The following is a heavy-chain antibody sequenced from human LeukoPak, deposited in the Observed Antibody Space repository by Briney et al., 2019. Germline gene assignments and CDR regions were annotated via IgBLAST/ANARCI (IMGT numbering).Heavy chain of an antibody. D-gene: IGHD6-19*01. CDR3: ARQWLKNG. Sequence: SETLSLTCTVSGYSISSGYYWGWIRQPPGKGLEWIGSIYHSGSTYYNPSLKSRVTISVDTSKNQFSLKLSSVTAADTAVYYCARQWLKNGWGQGILVTVSS. J-gene: IGHJ4*02. CDR1: GYSISSGYY. CDR2: IYHSGST. V-gene: IGHV4-38-2*02.